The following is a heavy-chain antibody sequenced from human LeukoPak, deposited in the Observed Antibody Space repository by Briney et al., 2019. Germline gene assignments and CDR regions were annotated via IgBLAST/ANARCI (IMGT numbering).Heavy chain of an antibody. CDR3: ASSGWSTTFDY. D-gene: IGHD6-19*01. CDR1: GGSFSGYY. J-gene: IGHJ4*02. CDR2: INHSGST. V-gene: IGHV4-34*01. Sequence: SETLSLTCAVYGGSFSGYYWSWIRQPPGKGLEWIGEINHSGSTNYNPSLKSRVTISVDTSKDQFSLKLSSVTAADTAVYYCASSGWSTTFDYWGQGTLVTVSS.